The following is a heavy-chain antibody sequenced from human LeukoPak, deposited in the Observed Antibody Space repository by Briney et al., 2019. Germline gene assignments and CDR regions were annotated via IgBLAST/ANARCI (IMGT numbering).Heavy chain of an antibody. J-gene: IGHJ4*02. CDR3: ARARGAVAAYFDY. CDR2: INHTGNT. CDR1: GGSFSGYY. V-gene: IGHV4-34*01. Sequence: SGTLSLTCAVYGGSFSGYYWSWIRQPPGKGLEWIGEINHTGNTNYNPSLKSRVTISVDTSKNQFSLKLSSVTAADTAVYYCARARGAVAAYFDYWGQGTLVTVSS. D-gene: IGHD6-19*01.